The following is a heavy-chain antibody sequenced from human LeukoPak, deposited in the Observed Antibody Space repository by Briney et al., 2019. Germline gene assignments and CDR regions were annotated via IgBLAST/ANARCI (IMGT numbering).Heavy chain of an antibody. J-gene: IGHJ4*02. V-gene: IGHV3-53*01. Sequence: PGGSLRLSCAASGLTVSSNYMSWVRQAPGKGLEWVSVIYSGGSTYYADSVKGRFTISRDNSKNTLYLQMNSLRAEDTAVYYCARDGMVRGVSGFDYWGQGTLVTVSS. CDR3: ARDGMVRGVSGFDY. CDR1: GLTVSSNY. CDR2: IYSGGST. D-gene: IGHD3-10*01.